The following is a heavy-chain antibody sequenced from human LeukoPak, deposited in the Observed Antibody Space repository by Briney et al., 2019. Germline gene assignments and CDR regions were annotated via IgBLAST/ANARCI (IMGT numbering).Heavy chain of an antibody. J-gene: IGHJ4*02. Sequence: PGGSLRLSCAASGFTFSSYWMSWVRQAPGKGLEWVANIKQDGSEKYYVDSVKGRFTISRDNAKNSLYLQMNSLRAEDTAVYYCARDSYSSSWYWGGGPFDYWGQGTLVTVSS. CDR3: ARDSYSSSWYWGGGPFDY. D-gene: IGHD6-13*01. CDR2: IKQDGSEK. CDR1: GFTFSSYW. V-gene: IGHV3-7*01.